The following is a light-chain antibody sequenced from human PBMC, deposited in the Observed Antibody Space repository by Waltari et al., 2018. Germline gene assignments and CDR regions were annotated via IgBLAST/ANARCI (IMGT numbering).Light chain of an antibody. CDR1: QRVSSSY. J-gene: IGKJ2*01. V-gene: IGKV3D-20*01. CDR2: DAS. CDR3: QQYGSSPQYT. Sequence: EIVLTQSPATLSLSPGERATLSCGASQRVSSSYLAWYQQKPGLAPRLLIYDASSRATGIPDRFSGSGSGTDFTLTISRLEPEDFAVYYCQQYGSSPQYTFGQGTKLEIK.